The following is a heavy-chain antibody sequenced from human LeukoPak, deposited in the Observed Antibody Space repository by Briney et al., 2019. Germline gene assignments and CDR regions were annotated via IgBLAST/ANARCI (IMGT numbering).Heavy chain of an antibody. Sequence: GGSLRLSCAASGFTVSNNYMSWVRQAPGKGLEWVSVIYTVVSTYYADSVKGRFAISRDNSKNTLYLQMNSLRAEDTGVYYCARVRPHPIIDVWGKGTTVTVSS. CDR2: IYTVVST. CDR3: ARVRPHPIIDV. V-gene: IGHV3-53*01. D-gene: IGHD6-6*01. J-gene: IGHJ6*03. CDR1: GFTVSNNY.